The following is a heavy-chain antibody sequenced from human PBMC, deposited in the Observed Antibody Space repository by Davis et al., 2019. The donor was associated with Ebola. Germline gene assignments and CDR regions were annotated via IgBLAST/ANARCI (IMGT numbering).Heavy chain of an antibody. CDR3: ARDPLVGAIDY. Sequence: GGSLRLSCAASGFTFSSYAMTWVRQAPGTGLEWVANIMQDGSEKYYVDSVKGRFTISRDNSKNSLYLQMDSLRVEDTAVYYCARDPLVGAIDYWGRGTLVTVS. CDR2: IMQDGSEK. J-gene: IGHJ4*02. D-gene: IGHD1-26*01. CDR1: GFTFSSYA. V-gene: IGHV3-7*03.